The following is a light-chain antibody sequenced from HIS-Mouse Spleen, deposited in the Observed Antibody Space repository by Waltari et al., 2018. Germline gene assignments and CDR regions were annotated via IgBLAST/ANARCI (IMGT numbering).Light chain of an antibody. V-gene: IGLV2-18*01. J-gene: IGLJ2*01. Sequence: QSALTQPPSVSGSPGQSVTISCTGTSSDVGSYNRVSWYQQPPGTAPKLMIYEFSNRPSGVPDRCSGSKSGNTASLTISGLQAEDEADYYCSLYTSSSTLVFGGGTKLTVL. CDR1: SSDVGSYNR. CDR3: SLYTSSSTLV. CDR2: EFS.